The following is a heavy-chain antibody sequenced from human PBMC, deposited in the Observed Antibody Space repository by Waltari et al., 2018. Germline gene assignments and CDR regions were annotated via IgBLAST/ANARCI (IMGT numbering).Heavy chain of an antibody. CDR1: GYSISSGYY. D-gene: IGHD5-12*01. V-gene: IGHV4-38-2*01. CDR3: ATVDTVGTVYFEY. J-gene: IGHJ4*02. CDR2: IYHSGST. Sequence: QVQLQESGPGLVKPSETLSLTCAVSGYSISSGYYWGWIRQPPGKGLEWIGSIYHSGSTYYNPSLKSRVTISVDTSKNQFSLKLSSVTAADTAVYYCATVDTVGTVYFEYWGQGVLVTVSS.